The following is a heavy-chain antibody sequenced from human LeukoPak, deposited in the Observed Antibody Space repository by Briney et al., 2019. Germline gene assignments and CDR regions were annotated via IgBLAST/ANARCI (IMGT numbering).Heavy chain of an antibody. CDR3: ARGGSPNYYYYYMDV. CDR1: GYTFTGYY. D-gene: IGHD3-16*01. V-gene: IGHV1-2*02. CDR2: INPNSGGT. J-gene: IGHJ6*03. Sequence: ASVKVSCKASGYTFTGYYMHWVRQAPGQGLEWMGWINPNSGGTNYAQKFQGRVTMTRDTSISTAYMELSRLRSDDTAVYYCARGGSPNYYYYYMDVWGKGTTVTVSS.